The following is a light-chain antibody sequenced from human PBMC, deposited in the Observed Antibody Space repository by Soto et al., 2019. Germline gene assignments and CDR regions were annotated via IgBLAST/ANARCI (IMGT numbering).Light chain of an antibody. CDR3: HHYGSSPPIT. Sequence: EIVVTKSACTLSLSPGKRATLSCRASQSVRGTSLAWYHHKPGQAPRPLIYDASSRATGIPDRFSGGGSGTDFTLTISRLEPEDFAVYYCHHYGSSPPITFGQGTRLEIK. J-gene: IGKJ5*01. V-gene: IGKV3-20*01. CDR1: QSVRGTS. CDR2: DAS.